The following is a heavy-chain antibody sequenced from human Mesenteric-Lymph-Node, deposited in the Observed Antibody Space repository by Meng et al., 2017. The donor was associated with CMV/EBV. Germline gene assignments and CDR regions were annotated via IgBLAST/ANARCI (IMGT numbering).Heavy chain of an antibody. J-gene: IGHJ4*02. V-gene: IGHV3-11*04. CDR2: ISSTSITI. Sequence: GGSLRLSCAASGFAFSDYYMSWIRQAPGKGLEWISYISSTSITIYYADSVKGRFTISRDNAKISLFLQMNSLRAEDTAVYYCAREVDYDFWSGYGYWGQGTLVTVSS. CDR1: GFAFSDYY. D-gene: IGHD3-3*01. CDR3: AREVDYDFWSGYGY.